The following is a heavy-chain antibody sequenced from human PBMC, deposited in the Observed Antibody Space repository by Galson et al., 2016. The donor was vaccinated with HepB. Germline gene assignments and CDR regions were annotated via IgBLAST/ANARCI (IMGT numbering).Heavy chain of an antibody. CDR1: GDTFNRFG. V-gene: IGHV1-69*06. D-gene: IGHD1-26*01. Sequence: SVKVSCKAYGDTFNRFGVSWVRQAPGQGLEWMGNVVPLFGTTKYAHRFQGRVTITADKSTTTVYMELSSLMSEDTAIYYCAREACYYNFDHWGQGILVTVSS. CDR2: VVPLFGTT. CDR3: AREACYYNFDH. J-gene: IGHJ4*02.